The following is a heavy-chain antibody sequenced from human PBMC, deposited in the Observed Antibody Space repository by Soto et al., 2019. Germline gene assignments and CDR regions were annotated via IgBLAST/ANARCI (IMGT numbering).Heavy chain of an antibody. V-gene: IGHV1-3*05. J-gene: IGHJ5*02. D-gene: IGHD4-17*01. CDR1: GYTFTTYI. Sequence: QVQLVQSGAEEKKPGASVKVSCKASGYTFTTYIMHWVRQAPGQRLEWMGWINAGNGNTKYSQNFQGRVTITRDTSASTAYMELSSLRSEDTAVYYCARGHGDYGRLDPWGQGTLVTGSS. CDR2: INAGNGNT. CDR3: ARGHGDYGRLDP.